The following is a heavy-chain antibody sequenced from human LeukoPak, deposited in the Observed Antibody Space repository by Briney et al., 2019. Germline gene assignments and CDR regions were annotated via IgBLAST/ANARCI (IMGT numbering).Heavy chain of an antibody. Sequence: QSGGSLRLSCAASGFTVSSNYMSWVRQAPGKGLEWVSVIYSGGSTYYADSVKGRFTISRDNSKNTLYLQMNSLRAEDTAVYYCARILGYSSGWYGNYFDYWGQGTLVTVSS. V-gene: IGHV3-66*01. CDR2: IYSGGST. D-gene: IGHD6-19*01. CDR3: ARILGYSSGWYGNYFDY. J-gene: IGHJ4*02. CDR1: GFTVSSNY.